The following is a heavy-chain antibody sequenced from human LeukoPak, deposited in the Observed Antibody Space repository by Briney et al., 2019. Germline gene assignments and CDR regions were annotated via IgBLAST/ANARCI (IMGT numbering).Heavy chain of an antibody. CDR3: ARAVVTSPRSAFDI. CDR1: GFTVSSNY. CDR2: IYSGGST. V-gene: IGHV3-53*05. Sequence: PGGSLRLSCAASGFTVSSNYMSWVRQAPGKGLEWVSVIYSGGSTYYADSVKGRFTISRDNSKNTLYLQMNSLRSEDTAVYYCARAVVTSPRSAFDIWGQGTMVTVSS. J-gene: IGHJ3*02. D-gene: IGHD4-23*01.